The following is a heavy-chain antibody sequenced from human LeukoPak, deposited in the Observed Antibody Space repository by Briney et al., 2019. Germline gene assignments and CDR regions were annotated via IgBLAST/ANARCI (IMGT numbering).Heavy chain of an antibody. J-gene: IGHJ4*02. CDR2: IYYSGST. Sequence: SETLSLTCTVSGGSISSYYWSWIRQPPGRGLEWIGYIYYSGSTNYNPSLKSRVTISVDTSKNQFSLKLSSVTAADTAVYYCARDSHFYGSGSLVYWGQGTLVTVSS. CDR1: GGSISSYY. V-gene: IGHV4-59*01. D-gene: IGHD3-10*01. CDR3: ARDSHFYGSGSLVY.